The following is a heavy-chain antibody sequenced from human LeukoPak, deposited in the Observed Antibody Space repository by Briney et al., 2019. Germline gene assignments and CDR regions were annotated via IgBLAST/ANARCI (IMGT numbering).Heavy chain of an antibody. D-gene: IGHD3-10*01. CDR3: VTETSGSFHN. CDR2: ISSRGSPI. V-gene: IGHV3-11*01. CDR1: GFTFSDYY. Sequence: PGGSLRLSCAASGFTFSDYYMNWIRQAPGKGLEWVSYISSRGSPINYADSVKGRFTISRDNAKKSLYLQMNSLKTEDTAVYYCVTETSGSFHNWGQGTLVTVSS. J-gene: IGHJ4*02.